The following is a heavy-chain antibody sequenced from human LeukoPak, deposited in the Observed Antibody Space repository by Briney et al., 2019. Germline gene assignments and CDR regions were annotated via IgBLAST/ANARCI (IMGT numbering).Heavy chain of an antibody. Sequence: PGGSLRLSCAASGFTFSSYSMNWVRQAPGKGLVWVSRINSDGSSTTYADSVKGRFTISRDNAKNTLYLQMNTLRGEDTAVYYCARESAIVLVPFDSWGQGTLVTVSS. J-gene: IGHJ4*02. CDR3: ARESAIVLVPFDS. CDR2: INSDGSST. V-gene: IGHV3-74*01. CDR1: GFTFSSYS. D-gene: IGHD2/OR15-2a*01.